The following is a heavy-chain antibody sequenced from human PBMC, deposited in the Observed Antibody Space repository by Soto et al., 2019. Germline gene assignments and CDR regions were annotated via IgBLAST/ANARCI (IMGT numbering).Heavy chain of an antibody. V-gene: IGHV1-18*01. CDR2: ISAYNGNT. CDR1: GYTFTSYG. Sequence: ASVKVSCKASGYTFTSYGISWVRQAPGQGLEWMGWISAYNGNTNYAQKLQGRVTMTTDTSTSTAYMELRSLRSDDTAVYYCARVLAGSSGPQSPLDYWGQGTLVTVSS. CDR3: ARVLAGSSGPQSPLDY. J-gene: IGHJ4*02. D-gene: IGHD6-19*01.